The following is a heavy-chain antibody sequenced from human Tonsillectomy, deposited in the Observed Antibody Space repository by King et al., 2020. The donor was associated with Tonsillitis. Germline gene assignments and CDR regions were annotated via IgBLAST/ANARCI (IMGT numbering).Heavy chain of an antibody. Sequence: VQLVESGGGVVQPGRSLRLSCAASGFTFSRYGMNWVRQASGKGLEWVAVISSDGSNKDYVDSVKGRFTISRDNSKNTLYLQMNSLRGEDTAVYHCAREGAAYCYCRTPDYWGQGTLVSVSS. CDR3: AREGAAYCYCRTPDY. D-gene: IGHD2-21*02. CDR2: ISSDGSNK. J-gene: IGHJ4*02. V-gene: IGHV3-33*05. CDR1: GFTFSRYG.